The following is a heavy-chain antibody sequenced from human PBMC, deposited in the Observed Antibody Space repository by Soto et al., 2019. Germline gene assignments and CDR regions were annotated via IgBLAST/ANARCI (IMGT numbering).Heavy chain of an antibody. D-gene: IGHD2-2*01. CDR1: GYTFTSYG. CDR2: ISAYSGNT. CDR3: AREVVPAAYYYYYGLDV. V-gene: IGHV1-18*01. Sequence: ASVKVSCKASGYTFTSYGISWVRQAPGQGLEWMGWISAYSGNTNYAQKLQGRVTMTTDTSTSTAYMEPRSLRSDDTAVYYCAREVVPAAYYYYYGLDVWGQGTTVTVSS. J-gene: IGHJ6*02.